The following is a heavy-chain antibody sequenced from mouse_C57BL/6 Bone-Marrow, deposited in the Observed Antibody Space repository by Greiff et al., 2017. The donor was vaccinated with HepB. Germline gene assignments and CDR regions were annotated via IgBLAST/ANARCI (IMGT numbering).Heavy chain of an antibody. CDR3: SSEGYHARIFAY. Sequence: VQLKESGPGLVKPSQSLSLTCSVTGYSITSGYYWNWIRQFPGNKLEWMGYISYDGSNNYNPSLKNRISITRDTSKNQFFLKLNSVTTEDTATYFLSSEGYHARIFAYWGQGTLVTVSA. CDR1: GYSITSGYY. D-gene: IGHD2-2*01. V-gene: IGHV3-6*01. J-gene: IGHJ3*01. CDR2: ISYDGSN.